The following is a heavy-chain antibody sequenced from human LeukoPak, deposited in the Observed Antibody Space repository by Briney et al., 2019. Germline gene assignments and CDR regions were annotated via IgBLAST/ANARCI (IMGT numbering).Heavy chain of an antibody. CDR3: ARDLPAAVD. CDR1: GFSFSSYS. CDR2: ISRSSRDI. V-gene: IGHV3-21*01. Sequence: GGSLRLSCAASGFSFSSYSMSWVRQAPGKGLEGVSFISRSSRDIYHADSVKGRFTISRDNAKNSLYLQMNSLRAEDTAVYYCARDLPAAVDWGQGTLVTVSS. D-gene: IGHD2-2*01. J-gene: IGHJ4*02.